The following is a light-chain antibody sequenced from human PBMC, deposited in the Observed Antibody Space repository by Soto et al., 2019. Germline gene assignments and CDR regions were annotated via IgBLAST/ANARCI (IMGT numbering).Light chain of an antibody. CDR2: AAS. CDR3: QEYNSAPWT. CDR1: QGSSHY. J-gene: IGKJ1*01. V-gene: IGKV1-27*01. Sequence: DIQMTQSPSSLSASVGDIVTITCRASQGSSHYLAWYQQNPGNVPKLLIYAASTLQSGVPSRFSGSGSGTDFTLTISSLQPADVATYYCQEYNSAPWTFSQGTKVDIQ.